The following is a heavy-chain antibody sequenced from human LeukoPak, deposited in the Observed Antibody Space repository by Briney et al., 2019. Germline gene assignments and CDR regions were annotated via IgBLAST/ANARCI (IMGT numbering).Heavy chain of an antibody. Sequence: PSETPSLTCTVSGGSISNHYCSWIRQPPGKGLEWIGYIYYSGNTDYNPSLKSRVMISMDTSKNQFSLNLNSVTAADTAMYYCARAVFDGSTLSSWGQGTLVTVSS. CDR3: ARAVFDGSTLSS. D-gene: IGHD3-10*02. V-gene: IGHV4-59*11. CDR2: IYYSGNT. CDR1: GGSISNHY. J-gene: IGHJ4*02.